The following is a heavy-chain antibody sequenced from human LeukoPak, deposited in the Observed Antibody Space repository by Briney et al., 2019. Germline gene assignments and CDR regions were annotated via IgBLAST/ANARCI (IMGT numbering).Heavy chain of an antibody. Sequence: SDTLSLTCAVYGGPFSGYYWSWIRQPPGKGLEWIGEINHSGSTNYNPSLKSRVTISVDTSKNQFSLKLSSVTAADTAVYYCARGYITMVRGVIYYFDYWGQGTLVTVSS. D-gene: IGHD3-10*01. J-gene: IGHJ4*02. CDR2: INHSGST. CDR3: ARGYITMVRGVIYYFDY. CDR1: GGPFSGYY. V-gene: IGHV4-34*01.